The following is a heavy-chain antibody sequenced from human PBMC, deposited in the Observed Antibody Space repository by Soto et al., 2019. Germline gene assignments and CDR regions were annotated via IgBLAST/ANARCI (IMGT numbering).Heavy chain of an antibody. V-gene: IGHV4-39*01. Sequence: QLQLQESGPGLVKPSETLSLTCTVSGGSISSSSYYWGWIRQPPGKGLEWIGSIYYSGSTYYNPSLKSRVTISVDTSKNQFSLKLSSVTAADTAVYYCARITQENWFDPWGQGTLVTVSS. CDR2: IYYSGST. J-gene: IGHJ5*02. CDR3: ARITQENWFDP. CDR1: GGSISSSSYY. D-gene: IGHD1-20*01.